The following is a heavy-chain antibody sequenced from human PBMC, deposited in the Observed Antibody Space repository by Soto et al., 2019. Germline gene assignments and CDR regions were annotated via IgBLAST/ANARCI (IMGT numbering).Heavy chain of an antibody. V-gene: IGHV3-53*01. J-gene: IGHJ6*02. CDR2: IYSGGST. CDR1: GFTVSSNY. D-gene: IGHD2-21*02. CDR3: ASDGVVTSSNYYGMDV. Sequence: LRLSCAASGFTVSSNYMSWVRQAPGKGLEWVSVIYSGGSTYYADSVKGRFTISRDNSKNTLYLQMNSLRAEDTAVYYCASDGVVTSSNYYGMDVWGQGTTVTVSS.